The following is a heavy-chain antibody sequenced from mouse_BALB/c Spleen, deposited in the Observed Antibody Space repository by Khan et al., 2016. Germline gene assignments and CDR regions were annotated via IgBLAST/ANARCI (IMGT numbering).Heavy chain of an antibody. J-gene: IGHJ2*01. CDR3: ARRGDWEGENFDY. CDR1: DYTFTSYW. Sequence: QVQLQQSGAELAKPGASVKMSCKASDYTFTSYWMHWVKQRPGQGLEWIGYINPSTGYTEYNQKFKDKATLTADKSSSTAYMQLSSLTSEDSAVYYCARRGDWEGENFDYWGQGTTLTVSS. D-gene: IGHD2-13*01. CDR2: INPSTGYT. V-gene: IGHV1-7*01.